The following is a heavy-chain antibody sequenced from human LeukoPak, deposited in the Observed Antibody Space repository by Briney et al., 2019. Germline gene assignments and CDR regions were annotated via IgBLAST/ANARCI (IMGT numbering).Heavy chain of an antibody. V-gene: IGHV1-24*01. CDR3: ATGYCSGGSCYPYIDHNWFDP. CDR1: GYTLTELS. D-gene: IGHD2-15*01. CDR2: FDPEGGET. J-gene: IGHJ5*02. Sequence: GASVKVSCKVSGYTLTELSMHWVRQAPGKGLEWMGGFDPEGGETIYAQKFQGRVTMTEDTSTDTAYMELSSLRSEDTAVYYCATGYCSGGSCYPYIDHNWFDPWGQGTLVTVSS.